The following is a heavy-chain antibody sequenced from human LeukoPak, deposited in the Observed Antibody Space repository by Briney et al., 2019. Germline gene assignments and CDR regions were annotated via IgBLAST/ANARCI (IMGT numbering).Heavy chain of an antibody. J-gene: IGHJ4*02. Sequence: SETLSLTCAVSGYSISSGYYWGWIRQPPGKGLEWIGSIYHSGSTYYNPSLKSRVTISVDTSKNQFSLKLSSVTAADTAVYYCAAGLWFGGRAFDYWGQGTLVTVSS. CDR2: IYHSGST. CDR1: GYSISSGYY. D-gene: IGHD3-10*01. V-gene: IGHV4-38-2*01. CDR3: AAGLWFGGRAFDY.